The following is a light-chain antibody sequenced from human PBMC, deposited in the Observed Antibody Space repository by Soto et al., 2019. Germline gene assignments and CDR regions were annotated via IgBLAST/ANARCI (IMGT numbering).Light chain of an antibody. J-gene: IGKJ2*01. V-gene: IGKV1-39*01. CDR3: HQSHSSPYT. CDR2: AAA. Sequence: DIQMTQSPSSLSASVGDRVTISCRPSQTIANYFNWYQHKPGNAPKLLIYAAASLQTGAPSRFSGSGSGTDFTLPINSLQPEDFATYFCHQSHSSPYTFGQGTRLEIK. CDR1: QTIANY.